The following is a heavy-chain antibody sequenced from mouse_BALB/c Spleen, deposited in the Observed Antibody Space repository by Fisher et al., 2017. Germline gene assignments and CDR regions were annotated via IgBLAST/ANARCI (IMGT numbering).Heavy chain of an antibody. Sequence: KFKGKATLTVDKSSSTAYMQLSSLTSEDSAVYYCARWGGYYAMDYWGQGTSVTVS. J-gene: IGHJ4*01. V-gene: IGHV1-64*01. CDR3: ARWGGYYAMDY.